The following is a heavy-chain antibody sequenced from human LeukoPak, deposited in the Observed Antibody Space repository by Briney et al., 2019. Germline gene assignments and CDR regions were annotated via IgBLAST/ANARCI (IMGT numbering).Heavy chain of an antibody. Sequence: GGSLRLSCTTSGFTFEDYAMTWVRQAPGKGLEWVGFIRSKVYARTTEYAASVQGRFTISRDDSRSIAYLQMNSLKSEDTAMYYCARSITGNGWMYYFDHWGRGTLLTVSS. CDR3: ARSITGNGWMYYFDH. D-gene: IGHD1-14*01. CDR2: IRSKVYARTT. J-gene: IGHJ4*02. V-gene: IGHV3-49*04. CDR1: GFTFEDYA.